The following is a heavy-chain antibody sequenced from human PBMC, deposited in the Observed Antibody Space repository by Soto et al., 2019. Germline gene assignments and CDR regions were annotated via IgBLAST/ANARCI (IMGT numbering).Heavy chain of an antibody. D-gene: IGHD6-19*01. CDR1: GFIFSGYA. CDR2: ISATGGST. J-gene: IGHJ4*02. Sequence: PGGSLRLSCAASGFIFSGYAMSWVRQAPGKGLEWVSAISATGGSTYYADSVKGRFTISRNNSKNTLFLQMNSLRAEDTALYYCAKSISSGWYYFDYWGQGTLVTVSS. V-gene: IGHV3-23*01. CDR3: AKSISSGWYYFDY.